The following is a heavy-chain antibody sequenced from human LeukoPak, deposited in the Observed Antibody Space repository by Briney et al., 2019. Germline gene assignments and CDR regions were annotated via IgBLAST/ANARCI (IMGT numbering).Heavy chain of an antibody. V-gene: IGHV5-51*01. D-gene: IGHD3-10*01. J-gene: IGHJ5*02. CDR3: ARQGITMVRGVITNWFDP. Sequence: GESLKISCEGSGYSFTSYWIGWVRQMPGKGLEWMGIIYPGDSDTRYSPSFQGQVTISADKSISTAYLQWSSLKASDTAMYYCARQGITMVRGVITNWFDPWGQGTLVTVSS. CDR1: GYSFTSYW. CDR2: IYPGDSDT.